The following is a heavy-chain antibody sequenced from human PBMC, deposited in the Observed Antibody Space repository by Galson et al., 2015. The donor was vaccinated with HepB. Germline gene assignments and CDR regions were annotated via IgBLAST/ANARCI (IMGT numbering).Heavy chain of an antibody. CDR3: SRFKGPGDYFDY. D-gene: IGHD3-10*01. CDR1: GYTFTTYF. CDR2: INPSGGST. Sequence: SVKVSCKASGYTFTTYFTHWVRQAPGQGLEWMGIINPSGGSTNYAQKFQGRITMTTDTSTSTVYMELSSLRSEDTAVYYCSRFKGPGDYFDYWGQGTLVTVSS. J-gene: IGHJ4*02. V-gene: IGHV1-46*03.